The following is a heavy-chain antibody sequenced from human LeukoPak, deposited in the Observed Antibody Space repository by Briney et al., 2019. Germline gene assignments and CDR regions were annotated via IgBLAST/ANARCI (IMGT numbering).Heavy chain of an antibody. CDR2: IWNDGSKK. Sequence: PGGSLRLSCAASGFSLRDYGMHWVRQAPGKGLEWVGVIWNDGSKKDYADFVKGRLTISRDNSKSTLYLQVNSLRAEDTAVYYCARVGSGSWPWAFDIWGQGTMVTVSP. CDR3: ARVGSGSWPWAFDI. D-gene: IGHD3-10*01. J-gene: IGHJ3*02. V-gene: IGHV3-33*01. CDR1: GFSLRDYG.